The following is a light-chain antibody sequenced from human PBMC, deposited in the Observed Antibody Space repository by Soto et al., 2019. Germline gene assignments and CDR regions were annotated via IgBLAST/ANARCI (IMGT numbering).Light chain of an antibody. J-gene: IGKJ5*01. CDR2: GAS. V-gene: IGKV3-15*01. CDR1: QSFRSN. CDR3: QQYNNWPIT. Sequence: EIVMTQSPATLSVSPGDSATLSCRASQSFRSNLAWYQQKPGQAPRLLIYGASTRATDIPARFSGSGSGTEFTLTISSLQSEDFAVYYCQQYNNWPITFGQGTRLDIK.